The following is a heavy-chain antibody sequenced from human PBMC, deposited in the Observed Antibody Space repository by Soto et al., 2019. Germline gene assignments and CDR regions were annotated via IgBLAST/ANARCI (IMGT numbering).Heavy chain of an antibody. D-gene: IGHD6-6*01. CDR1: GFTFSSYA. J-gene: IGHJ4*02. CDR3: AKAMTPYTSSSIPD. V-gene: IGHV3-23*01. Sequence: GGSLRLSCAASGFTFSSYAMNWVRQAPGKGLEWVSSISGSGASTYYADSVKGRFIISRDSSRNTLFLRLSSLRAEDTAVYYCAKAMTPYTSSSIPDWGQGTQVTAPQ. CDR2: ISGSGAST.